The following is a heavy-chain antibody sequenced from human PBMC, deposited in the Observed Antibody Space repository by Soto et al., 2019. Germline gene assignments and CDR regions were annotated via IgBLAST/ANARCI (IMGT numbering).Heavy chain of an antibody. Sequence: SETLSLTCTVSGGSISSSSYYWGWIRQPPGKGLEWIGSIYYSGSTYYNPSLKSRVTISVDTSKNQFSLKLSSVNATDTAVYYCARQIDNGTNIEYWGQGSLVTVSS. CDR2: IYYSGST. J-gene: IGHJ4*02. CDR3: ARQIDNGTNIEY. CDR1: GGSISSSSYY. D-gene: IGHD1-7*01. V-gene: IGHV4-39*01.